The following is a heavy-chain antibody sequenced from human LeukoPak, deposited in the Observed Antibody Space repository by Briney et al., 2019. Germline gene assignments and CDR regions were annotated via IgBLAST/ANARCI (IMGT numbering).Heavy chain of an antibody. CDR1: GYTLTELS. Sequence: ASVKLSCKVSGYTLTELSMHWVRQAPGKGLEWMGGFDPEDGETIYAQKFQGRVTMTEDTSTDTAYMELSSLRSEDTAVYYCATGMGASAMDNWFDPWGQGTLVTVSS. D-gene: IGHD3-16*01. J-gene: IGHJ5*02. CDR3: ATGMGASAMDNWFDP. CDR2: FDPEDGET. V-gene: IGHV1-24*01.